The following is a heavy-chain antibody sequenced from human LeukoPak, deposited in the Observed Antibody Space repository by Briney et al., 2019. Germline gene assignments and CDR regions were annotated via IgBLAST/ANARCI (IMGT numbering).Heavy chain of an antibody. V-gene: IGHV3-48*01. J-gene: IGHJ3*02. D-gene: IGHD1-1*01. CDR2: IGSSSSTI. CDR1: GFTFSSYS. Sequence: PGGSLRLSCAASGFTFSSYSMNWVRQAPGKGLEWVSYIGSSSSTIYYADSVKGRFTISRDNAKNSLYLQMNSLRAEDTAVYYCARGGTTGTTSPLRALDIWGQGTMVTVSS. CDR3: ARGGTTGTTSPLRALDI.